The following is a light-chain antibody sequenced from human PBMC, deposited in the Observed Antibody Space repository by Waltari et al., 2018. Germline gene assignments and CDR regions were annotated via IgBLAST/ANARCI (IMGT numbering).Light chain of an antibody. CDR1: SSNIGAGYD. V-gene: IGLV1-40*01. J-gene: IGLJ2*01. CDR3: QSYDSSLSGVI. CDR2: SNN. Sequence: QSVLTQPPSVSGAPGQRITISCTGTSSNIGAGYDVHWYLQLPGTAPKLLILSNNNRPSGVPDRFSASKADTSASLAITGLQAEDEADYYCQSYDSSLSGVIFGGGTKLTVL.